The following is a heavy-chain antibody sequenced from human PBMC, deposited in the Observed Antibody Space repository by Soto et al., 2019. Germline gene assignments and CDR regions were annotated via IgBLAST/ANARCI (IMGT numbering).Heavy chain of an antibody. CDR1: GGSISGYY. Sequence: SETLSLTCTVSGGSISGYYWSWIRQPPGKGLEWIGYIYYSGSTNYNPSLKSRVTISVDTSKNQFSLNLTSVTAADTAVYYCAKASNWNYGPGFDYWGQGTLVTVSS. V-gene: IGHV4-59*01. CDR3: AKASNWNYGPGFDY. J-gene: IGHJ4*02. CDR2: IYYSGST. D-gene: IGHD1-7*01.